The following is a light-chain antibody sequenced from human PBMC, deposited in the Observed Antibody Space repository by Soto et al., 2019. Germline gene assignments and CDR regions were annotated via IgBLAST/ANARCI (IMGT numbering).Light chain of an antibody. V-gene: IGLV1-47*01. CDR1: SSNIGSDF. Sequence: QSVLTQAPSASGTPGQRVTISCSGSSSNIGSDFVSWYQQLPGTAPNLLIYHNYQRPSGVPDRFSGSKSGTSASLAISDLRSEDEADYYCSSWDDSLSSYVFGAGTKLTVL. CDR3: SSWDDSLSSYV. CDR2: HNY. J-gene: IGLJ1*01.